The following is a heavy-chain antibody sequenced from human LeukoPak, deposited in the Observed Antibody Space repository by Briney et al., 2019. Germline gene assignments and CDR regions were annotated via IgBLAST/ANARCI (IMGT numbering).Heavy chain of an antibody. D-gene: IGHD3-3*01. CDR3: ARRRFLDV. V-gene: IGHV4-34*01. Sequence: SETLSLTCAVSGGSFSGYYWTWIRQPPGKGLEWIGEINHSGNANYNPSLKSRVTISLDMSENHFSLKLTSVTAADTAVYYCARRRFLDVWGQGTTVTVSS. CDR1: GGSFSGYY. J-gene: IGHJ6*02. CDR2: INHSGNA.